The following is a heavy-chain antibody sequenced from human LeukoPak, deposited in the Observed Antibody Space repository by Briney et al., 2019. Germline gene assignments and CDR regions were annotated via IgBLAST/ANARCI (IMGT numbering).Heavy chain of an antibody. Sequence: GGSLRLSCIASGFTLSSYEMSWIRQAPGKGLEWVSSVDYSGGDTHYADSVMGRFTISRDNSKNTLYLQLNSLSADDTAVYYCARNSGCYGVSWRKGPLVTVSS. D-gene: IGHD3-22*01. J-gene: IGHJ1*01. CDR3: ARNSGCYGVS. CDR2: VDYSGGDT. CDR1: GFTLSSYE. V-gene: IGHV3-23*01.